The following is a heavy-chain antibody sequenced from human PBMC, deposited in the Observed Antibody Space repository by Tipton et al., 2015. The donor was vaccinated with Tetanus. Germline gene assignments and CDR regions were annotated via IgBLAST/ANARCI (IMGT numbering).Heavy chain of an antibody. V-gene: IGHV3-74*01. D-gene: IGHD3/OR15-3a*01. CDR3: AKDDAGLAQRGGFYFDS. J-gene: IGHJ4*02. Sequence: GSLRLSCAASGFTFRSYWMHWVRQPPGKGLVWVSRIKSDGSKTTYADSVKGRFTISRDNSKNTFYLEMHSLRSEDTAVYFCAKDDAGLAQRGGFYFDSWGQGTLVTVSS. CDR1: GFTFRSYW. CDR2: IKSDGSKT.